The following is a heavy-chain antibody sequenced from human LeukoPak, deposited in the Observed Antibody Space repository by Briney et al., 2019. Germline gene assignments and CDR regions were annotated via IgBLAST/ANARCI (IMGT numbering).Heavy chain of an antibody. J-gene: IGHJ4*02. D-gene: IGHD3-10*01. V-gene: IGHV1-2*02. CDR2: INPNSGGT. CDR3: ARVVLLWFGDY. Sequence: GASVKVSCKASGYTFTSYAMHWVRQAPGQGLEWMGWINPNSGGTNYAQKFQGRVTMTRDTSISTAYMELSRLRSDDTAVYYCARVVLLWFGDYWGQGTLVTVSS. CDR1: GYTFTSYA.